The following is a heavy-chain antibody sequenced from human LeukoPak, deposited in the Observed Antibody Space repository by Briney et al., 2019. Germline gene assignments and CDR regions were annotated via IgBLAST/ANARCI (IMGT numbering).Heavy chain of an antibody. J-gene: IGHJ5*02. V-gene: IGHV4-31*03. D-gene: IGHD3-10*01. CDR1: GGSISSGGYY. Sequence: PSQTLSLTCTVSGGSISSGGYYWSWIRQHPGKGLEWIGYIYYSGSTYYNPSLKSRVTLSVDTSKTQFSLKLSSVPAADTAVYYCARDRVGFGESQSHNWFDPWGQGTLVTVSS. CDR2: IYYSGST. CDR3: ARDRVGFGESQSHNWFDP.